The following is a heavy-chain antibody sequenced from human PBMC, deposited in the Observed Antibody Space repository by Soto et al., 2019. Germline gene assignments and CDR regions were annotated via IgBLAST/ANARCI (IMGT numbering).Heavy chain of an antibody. V-gene: IGHV4-31*03. J-gene: IGHJ5*02. CDR2: IYYSGST. CDR1: GGSISSGGYY. Sequence: SETLSLTCTVSGGSISSGGYYWSWIRQHPGKGLEWIGYIYYSGSTYYNPSLKSRVTISVDTSKNQFSLKLSSVTAADTAVYYCTRGRTTGNWFDPWGQGTLVTVSS. CDR3: TRGRTTGNWFDP. D-gene: IGHD4-17*01.